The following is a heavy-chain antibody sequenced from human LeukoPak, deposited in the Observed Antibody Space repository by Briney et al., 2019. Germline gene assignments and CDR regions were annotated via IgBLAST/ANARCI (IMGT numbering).Heavy chain of an antibody. CDR1: GGSISSSSYY. CDR3: ARQITYYYDSSDDKGASDI. V-gene: IGHV4-39*01. J-gene: IGHJ3*02. D-gene: IGHD3-22*01. CDR2: IYYSGST. Sequence: SETLSLTCTVSGGSISSSSYYWGWIRQPPGKGLEWIGSIYYSGSTYYNPSLKSRVTISVDTSKNQFSLKLSSVTAADTAVYYCARQITYYYDSSDDKGASDIWGQGTMVTVSS.